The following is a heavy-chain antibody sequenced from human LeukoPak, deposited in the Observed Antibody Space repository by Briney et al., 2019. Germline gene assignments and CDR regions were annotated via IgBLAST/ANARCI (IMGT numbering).Heavy chain of an antibody. CDR2: ISGSGANT. Sequence: QAGGSLRLSCAASGFTFSSYAMNWVRQAPGKGLEWVSTISGSGANTYNADSVKGRFTISRDNSKNTLYLQMNSLRAEDTAVYYCARVRGGAIPDWGQGTLVTVSS. CDR3: ARVRGGAIPD. CDR1: GFTFSSYA. V-gene: IGHV3-23*01. D-gene: IGHD3-16*01. J-gene: IGHJ4*02.